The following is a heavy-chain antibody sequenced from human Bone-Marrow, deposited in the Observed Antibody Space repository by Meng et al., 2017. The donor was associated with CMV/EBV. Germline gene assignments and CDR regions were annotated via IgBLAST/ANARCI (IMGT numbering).Heavy chain of an antibody. CDR3: IRDLVGNRDE. D-gene: IGHD5-24*01. CDR2: IKSDGSST. Sequence: LVEPGGGLVRLWGSLVIASVASGVTFSGYWMHWVRLAPVKGLVWVSRIKSDGSSTSYADSVKGRFTISRDNAQNTLYLQMNSLSAEDTAVYYCIRDLVGNRDEWGQGTLVTVSS. CDR1: GVTFSGYW. V-gene: IGHV3-74*01. J-gene: IGHJ4*02.